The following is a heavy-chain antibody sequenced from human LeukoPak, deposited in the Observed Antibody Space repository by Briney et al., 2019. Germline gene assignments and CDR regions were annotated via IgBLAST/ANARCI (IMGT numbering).Heavy chain of an antibody. J-gene: IGHJ6*02. D-gene: IGHD6-19*01. V-gene: IGHV4-39*07. CDR2: IYYSGST. CDR1: GGSISSSTYY. CDR3: AREVAGLNYYYYFGMDV. Sequence: SETLSLTCTVSGGSISSSTYYWGWIRQPPGKGLEWIGSIYYSGSTYYHPSLKSRVTISVDTSKNQFSLKLSSVTAADTAVYYCAREVAGLNYYYYFGMDVWGQGTTVTVSS.